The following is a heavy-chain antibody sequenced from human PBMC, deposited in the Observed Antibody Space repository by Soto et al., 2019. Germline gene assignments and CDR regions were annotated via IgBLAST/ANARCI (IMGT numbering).Heavy chain of an antibody. Sequence: EVQLLESGGGLVQPGGSLRLSCAASGFTFSSYAMSWVLQAPGKGLEWVSAISGSGGSTYYADSVKGRFTISRDNSKNTLYVQMKSLRAEDTAVYYCAKEKTSSSGWDGMDVWGQGTTVTVSS. D-gene: IGHD6-19*01. CDR2: ISGSGGST. J-gene: IGHJ6*02. CDR3: AKEKTSSSGWDGMDV. V-gene: IGHV3-23*01. CDR1: GFTFSSYA.